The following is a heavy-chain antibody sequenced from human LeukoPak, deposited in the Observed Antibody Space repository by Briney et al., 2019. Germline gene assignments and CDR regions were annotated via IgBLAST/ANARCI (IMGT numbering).Heavy chain of an antibody. CDR1: GYTFTSYA. CDR3: AREPPYYDFWSGYFYYYGMDV. V-gene: IGHV1-3*01. J-gene: IGHJ6*02. Sequence: ASVKVSCTASGYTFTSYAMHWVRQAPGQRLEWMGWINAGNGNTKYSQKFQGRVTITRDTSASTAYMELSSLRSEDTAVYYCAREPPYYDFWSGYFYYYGMDVWGQGTTITVSS. CDR2: INAGNGNT. D-gene: IGHD3-3*01.